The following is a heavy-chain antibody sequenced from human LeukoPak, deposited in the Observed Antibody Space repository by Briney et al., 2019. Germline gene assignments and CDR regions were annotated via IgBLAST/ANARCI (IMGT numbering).Heavy chain of an antibody. Sequence: GGSLRLSCAASGFTFSSYSMNWVRQAPGKGLEWVSSISSSSSYIYYADSVKGRFTISRDNAKNSLYLRMNSLRAEDTAVYYCARDNGRYCSGGSCYNDYWGQGTLVTVSS. CDR2: ISSSSSYI. V-gene: IGHV3-21*01. J-gene: IGHJ4*02. CDR1: GFTFSSYS. D-gene: IGHD2-15*01. CDR3: ARDNGRYCSGGSCYNDY.